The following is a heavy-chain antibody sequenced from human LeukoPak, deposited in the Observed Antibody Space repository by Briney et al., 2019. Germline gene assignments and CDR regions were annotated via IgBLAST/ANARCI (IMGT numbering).Heavy chain of an antibody. V-gene: IGHV4-59*01. CDR3: ARAHPGMYYYGSGFDSGFDY. J-gene: IGHJ4*02. CDR2: IYYSGST. CDR1: GGSISSYY. D-gene: IGHD3-10*01. Sequence: ETLSLTSTVSGGSISSYYWSWIRQPPGKGLEWIGYIYYSGSTNYNPSLKSRVTISVDTSKNQFSLKLSSVTAADTAVYYCARAHPGMYYYGSGFDSGFDYWGQGTLVTVSS.